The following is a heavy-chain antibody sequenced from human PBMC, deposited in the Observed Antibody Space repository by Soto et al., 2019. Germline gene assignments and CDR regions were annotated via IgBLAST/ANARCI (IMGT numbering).Heavy chain of an antibody. CDR3: ARDRSEPENNWFDP. V-gene: IGHV4-31*03. CDR1: GGSISSGGYY. CDR2: IYYSGST. Sequence: PSETLSLTCTVSGGSISSGGYYWSWIRQHPGKGLEWIGYIYYSGSTYYNPSLKSRVTIPVDTSKNQFSLKLSSVTAADTAVYYCARDRSEPENNWFDPWGQGTLVTASS. D-gene: IGHD3-3*01. J-gene: IGHJ5*02.